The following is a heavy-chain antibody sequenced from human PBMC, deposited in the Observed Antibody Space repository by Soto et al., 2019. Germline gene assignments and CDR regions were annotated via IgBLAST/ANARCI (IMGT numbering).Heavy chain of an antibody. V-gene: IGHV3-7*01. CDR2: IKQDGSEK. Sequence: GESLKISCAASGFTFSSYWMSWVRQAPGKGLEWVANIKQDGSEKYYVDSVKGRFTISRDNAKNSLYLQMNSLRAEDTAVYYCARDGPGRCMDVWGQGTTVTVSS. CDR3: ARDGPGRCMDV. CDR1: GFTFSSYW. J-gene: IGHJ6*02.